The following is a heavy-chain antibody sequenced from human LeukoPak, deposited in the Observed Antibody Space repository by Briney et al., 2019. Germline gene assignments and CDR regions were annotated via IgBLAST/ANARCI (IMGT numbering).Heavy chain of an antibody. J-gene: IGHJ5*02. V-gene: IGHV4-61*01. CDR2: IYYSGST. Sequence: PSETLSLTCTVSGGSVSSGSYYWSWIRQPPGKGLEWIGYIYYSGSTTYNPSLKSRVTISVDTSKNQFSLKLSSVTAADTAVYFCASSPLQSSGWYCNWFDPWGQGTLVTVSS. CDR1: GGSVSSGSYY. D-gene: IGHD6-19*01. CDR3: ASSPLQSSGWYCNWFDP.